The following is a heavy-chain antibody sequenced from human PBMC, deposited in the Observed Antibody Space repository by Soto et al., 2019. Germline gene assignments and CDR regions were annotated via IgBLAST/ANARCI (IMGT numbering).Heavy chain of an antibody. Sequence: QVQLVQSGAEVKKPGASVKVSCKASGYTFTSYGISWVRQAPGRGLEWMGWISAYNGNTNYAQKLQGRVTMTTDTSTSTAYMELRSLRSDDTAVYYCARDGSAAYYDYIWGSYRYFDYWGQGTLVTVSS. V-gene: IGHV1-18*01. CDR2: ISAYNGNT. CDR3: ARDGSAAYYDYIWGSYRYFDY. CDR1: GYTFTSYG. J-gene: IGHJ4*02. D-gene: IGHD3-16*02.